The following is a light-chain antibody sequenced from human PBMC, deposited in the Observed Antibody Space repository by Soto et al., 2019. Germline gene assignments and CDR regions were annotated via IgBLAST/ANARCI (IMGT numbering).Light chain of an antibody. V-gene: IGKV1-5*01. CDR3: QQYENYWT. CDR1: QSISSW. Sequence: DLQLTQSPSTLSATAGDRFIITCRASQSISSWLAWYQHKPGQAPKLLIYGASNMDSGVPARFSGSGSGTEFSLTISSLQSDDCAAYYCQQYENYWTFGQGTKVDIK. J-gene: IGKJ1*01. CDR2: GAS.